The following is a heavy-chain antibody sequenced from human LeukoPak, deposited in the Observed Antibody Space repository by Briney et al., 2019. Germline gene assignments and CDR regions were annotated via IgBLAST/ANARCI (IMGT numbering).Heavy chain of an antibody. J-gene: IGHJ4*02. Sequence: GGSLRLSCAASGFTFSSYSMNWVRQAPGKGLEWVSSISSSSSYIYYADSVKGRFTISRDNAKNSLYLQMNSLRAEDTAVYYCARDGTEWELHYFDYWGQGTLVTVSS. CDR2: ISSSSSYI. D-gene: IGHD1-26*01. CDR1: GFTFSSYS. V-gene: IGHV3-21*01. CDR3: ARDGTEWELHYFDY.